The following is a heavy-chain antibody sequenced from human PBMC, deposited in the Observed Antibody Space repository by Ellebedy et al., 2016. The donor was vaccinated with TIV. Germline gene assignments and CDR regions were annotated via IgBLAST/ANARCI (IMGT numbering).Heavy chain of an antibody. V-gene: IGHV4-39*01. CDR3: GWDCSSSSCRGGY. Sequence: MPSETLSLTCTVSGIPIGRSSYFWGWIRQPPGKGLEWIGSIDYSGAASYNPSLKSRVTISGDTSKNQFSLRLSSVTAADTAVYYCGWDCSSSSCRGGYWGRGSLVTVSS. CDR2: IDYSGAA. CDR1: GIPIGRSSYF. D-gene: IGHD2-2*01. J-gene: IGHJ4*02.